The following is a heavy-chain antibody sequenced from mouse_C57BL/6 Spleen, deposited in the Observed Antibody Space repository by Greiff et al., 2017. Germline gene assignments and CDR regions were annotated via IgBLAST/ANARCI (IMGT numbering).Heavy chain of an antibody. CDR3: AREAYDYDGNYFDY. CDR1: GYAFSSYW. CDR2: IYPGDGDT. V-gene: IGHV1-80*01. Sequence: VQLQQSGAELVKPGASVKISCKASGYAFSSYWMNWVKQRPGKGLEWIGQIYPGDGDTNYTGKFKGKATLTANKTSSTAYMQLSSLTSEDSAVYFCAREAYDYDGNYFDYWGQGTTLTVSS. D-gene: IGHD2-4*01. J-gene: IGHJ2*01.